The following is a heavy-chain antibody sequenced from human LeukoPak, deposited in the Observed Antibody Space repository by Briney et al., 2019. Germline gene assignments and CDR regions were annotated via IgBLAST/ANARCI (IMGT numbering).Heavy chain of an antibody. Sequence: ASVKVSCKASGYTFTGYYMHWVRQAPGQGLEWMGWINPNSGGTNYAQKFQDRVTMTRDTSISTAYMELSRLRSDDTAVYYCARGGGYCSGGSCYSPFDYWGQGTLVTVSS. V-gene: IGHV1-2*02. CDR1: GYTFTGYY. D-gene: IGHD2-15*01. CDR3: ARGGGYCSGGSCYSPFDY. J-gene: IGHJ4*02. CDR2: INPNSGGT.